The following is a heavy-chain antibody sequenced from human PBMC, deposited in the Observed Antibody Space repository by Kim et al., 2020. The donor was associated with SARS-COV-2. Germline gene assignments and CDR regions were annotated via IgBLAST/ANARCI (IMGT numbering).Heavy chain of an antibody. CDR3: ARERYGVYNWNYSDY. J-gene: IGHJ4*02. Sequence: ASVKVSCKASGYTFTGYYMHWVRQAPGQGLEWMGRINPNSGGTNYAQKFQGRVTMTRDKSISTAYMELSRLRSDDTAVYYCARERYGVYNWNYSDYWGQGTLGTVSS. D-gene: IGHD1-20*01. V-gene: IGHV1-2*06. CDR2: INPNSGGT. CDR1: GYTFTGYY.